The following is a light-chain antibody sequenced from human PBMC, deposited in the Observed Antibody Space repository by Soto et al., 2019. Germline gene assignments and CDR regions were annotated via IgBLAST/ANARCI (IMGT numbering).Light chain of an antibody. CDR1: KLGDKY. V-gene: IGLV3-1*01. CDR3: QAWDSSTAMV. CDR2: RDT. Sequence: SYELTQPPSVSVSPGQTASITCSGDKLGDKYVCWYQQKPGQSPVLVMYRDTERPSGIPERFSGSNSGNTATLTISGTQAMDEADYYCQAWDSSTAMVFGGGTKLTVL. J-gene: IGLJ2*01.